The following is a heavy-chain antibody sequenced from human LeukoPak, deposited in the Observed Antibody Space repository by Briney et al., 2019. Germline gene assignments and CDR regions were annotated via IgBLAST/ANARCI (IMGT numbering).Heavy chain of an antibody. J-gene: IGHJ4*02. CDR3: VKGGTMVRGIFHY. CDR1: GFTFSSYA. CDR2: ISSNGGST. Sequence: PGGSLRLSCSASGFTFSSYAMHWVRQAPGKGLEYVSAISSNGGSTYYADSVKGRFTISRDNSKNTLYLQMSSLRAEDTAVYYYVKGGTMVRGIFHYWGQGTLVTVSS. V-gene: IGHV3-64D*09. D-gene: IGHD3-10*01.